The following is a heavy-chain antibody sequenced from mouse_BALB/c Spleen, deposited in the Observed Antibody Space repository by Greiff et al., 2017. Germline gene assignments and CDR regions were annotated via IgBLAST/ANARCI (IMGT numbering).Heavy chain of an antibody. D-gene: IGHD1-1*01. Sequence: QVQLQQSGPELVKPGASVKISCKASGYAFSSSWMNWVKQRPGQGLEWIGRIYPGDGDTNYNGKFKGKATLTADKSSSTAYMQLSSLTSVDSAVYFCARWGITTVVSAMDYWGQGTSVTVSS. CDR3: ARWGITTVVSAMDY. J-gene: IGHJ4*01. V-gene: IGHV1-82*01. CDR2: IYPGDGDT. CDR1: GYAFSSSW.